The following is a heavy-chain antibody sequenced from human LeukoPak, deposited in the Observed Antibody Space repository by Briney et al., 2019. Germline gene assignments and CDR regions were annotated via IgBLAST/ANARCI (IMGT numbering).Heavy chain of an antibody. J-gene: IGHJ4*02. Sequence: GGSLRLSCAASGFTLSSYAMGWVRQAPGKGLEWASIISSSGGSTYYADSVKGRFTIPRDTSKNTLYLQMNSLRAEDTAVYYCAKRGTKSLHYFDNWGQGTLVTVSS. CDR2: ISSSGGST. D-gene: IGHD2-8*01. CDR3: AKRGTKSLHYFDN. CDR1: GFTLSSYA. V-gene: IGHV3-23*01.